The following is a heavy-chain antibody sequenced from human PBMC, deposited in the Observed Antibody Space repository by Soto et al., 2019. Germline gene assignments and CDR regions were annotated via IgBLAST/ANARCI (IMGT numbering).Heavy chain of an antibody. J-gene: IGHJ6*02. Sequence: GGSLRLSCAASGLTFSLSALHWVRQAPGKGLDWLAVISYEGNTKFYADSVRGRFTISRDNSNDTVYLQMNSLRPEDTALYFCARDNLFRGALTSDMDVWRQVTSVTVSS. CDR1: GLTFSLSA. V-gene: IGHV3-30-3*01. CDR2: ISYEGNTK. CDR3: ARDNLFRGALTSDMDV. D-gene: IGHD1-20*01.